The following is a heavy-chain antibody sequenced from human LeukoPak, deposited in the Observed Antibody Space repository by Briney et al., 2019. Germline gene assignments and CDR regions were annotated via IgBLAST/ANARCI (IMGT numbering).Heavy chain of an antibody. J-gene: IGHJ6*02. Sequence: GASVTVSCKASGYTFTIYGISWVRQAPGQGLEWMGWISAYNGNTNNAQKLQGRVTMTTDTSTSTAYMELRSLRSDDTAVYYCARRGRPDLRYFDWLHHYYYYYGMDVWGQGTTVTVSS. D-gene: IGHD3-9*01. CDR3: ARRGRPDLRYFDWLHHYYYYYGMDV. V-gene: IGHV1-18*01. CDR2: ISAYNGNT. CDR1: GYTFTIYG.